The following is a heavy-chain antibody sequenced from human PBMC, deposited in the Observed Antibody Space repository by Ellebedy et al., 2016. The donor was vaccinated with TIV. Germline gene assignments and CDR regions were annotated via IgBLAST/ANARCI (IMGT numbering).Heavy chain of an antibody. Sequence: PGGSLRLSCAASGFSLTGFALHWVRRRRGKGLEWVAASGAVGDTYYPDSVRGRLTISRESAKNSFYLQMNSLTAGDTAVYYCARGGPGGDNWFFGLWGRGTRVTVSS. CDR2: SGAVGDT. V-gene: IGHV3-13*01. CDR3: ARGGPGGDNWFFGL. CDR1: GFSLTGFA. J-gene: IGHJ2*01. D-gene: IGHD3-10*01.